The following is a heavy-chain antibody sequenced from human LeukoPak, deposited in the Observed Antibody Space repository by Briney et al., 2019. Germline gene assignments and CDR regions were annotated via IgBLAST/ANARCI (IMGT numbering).Heavy chain of an antibody. CDR1: GYTFTGYY. CDR2: INPNSGGT. V-gene: IGHV1-2*04. Sequence: ASVTVSCKASGYTFTGYYMHWVRQAPGQGLEWIGWINPNSGGTNYAQKLQGWVTMTRDTSISTAYMELSRLRSDDTAVYYCARGRNYDILTGYYDPWGQGTLVTVSS. CDR3: ARGRNYDILTGYYDP. J-gene: IGHJ5*02. D-gene: IGHD3-9*01.